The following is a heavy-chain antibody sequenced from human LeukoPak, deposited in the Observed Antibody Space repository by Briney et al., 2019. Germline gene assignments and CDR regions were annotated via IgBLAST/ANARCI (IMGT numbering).Heavy chain of an antibody. V-gene: IGHV3-53*01. Sequence: GGSLRLSCAASGFTVSNKYMSWVRQAPGKGLEWVSIIYSGGSTYYADSVKGRFTISRDNPKNTLYLQVNSLRAEDTAVYDCARVDRQWLSDYWGQGTLVTVSS. CDR2: IYSGGST. CDR1: GFTVSNKY. J-gene: IGHJ4*02. CDR3: ARVDRQWLSDY. D-gene: IGHD6-19*01.